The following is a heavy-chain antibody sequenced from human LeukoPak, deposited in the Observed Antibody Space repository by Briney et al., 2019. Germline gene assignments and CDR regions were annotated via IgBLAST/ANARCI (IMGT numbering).Heavy chain of an antibody. CDR2: MNPNSGNT. J-gene: IGHJ5*02. V-gene: IGHV1-8*01. CDR1: GYTFTSYD. Sequence: ASVKVSCKGSGYTFTSYDINWVRRATGQGLGWMGWMNPNSGNTGYAQKFQGRVTMTRNTSISTAYMELSSLRSEDTAVYYCARGAVYYYGSGSSGNWFDPWGQGTLVTVSS. D-gene: IGHD3-10*01. CDR3: ARGAVYYYGSGSSGNWFDP.